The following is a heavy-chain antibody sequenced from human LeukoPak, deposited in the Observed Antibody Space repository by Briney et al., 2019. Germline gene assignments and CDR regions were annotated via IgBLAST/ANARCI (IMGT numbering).Heavy chain of an antibody. D-gene: IGHD5-12*01. CDR3: ARHGRPGYGGYENAFDI. Sequence: SEPLSLTCTVSGGSISSSTYYWVWIRQPPGQGLEWIGNIYDSGDTYYTPSLKSRVTMFVDTSKNQFSLKLSSVTAADTAVYYCARHGRPGYGGYENAFDIWGQGTMVTVSS. V-gene: IGHV4-39*01. CDR1: GGSISSSTYY. J-gene: IGHJ3*02. CDR2: IYDSGDT.